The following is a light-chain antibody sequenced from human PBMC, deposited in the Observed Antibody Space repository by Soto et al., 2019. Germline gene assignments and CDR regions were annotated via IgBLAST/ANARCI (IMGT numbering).Light chain of an antibody. CDR2: GAS. CDR3: QQYGTSPLT. J-gene: IGKJ4*01. Sequence: EIVLTQSPGNLSLSAGDRATLSCRTSQSVRTTYLAWYQQKPGQAPRLLWYGASSRATGIPDRFSGSGSETDFTLTISRLEPEDFAVYYCQQYGTSPLTFGGGTKVDI. V-gene: IGKV3-20*01. CDR1: QSVRTTY.